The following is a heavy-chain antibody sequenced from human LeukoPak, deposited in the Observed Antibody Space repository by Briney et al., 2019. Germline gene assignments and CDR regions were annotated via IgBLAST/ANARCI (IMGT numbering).Heavy chain of an antibody. Sequence: RSETLSLTCTVSGDSLSSGDYYWSWIRQPPGKGLEWIGLIYYRGGTSYNPSLKSRLTISVDTSENRFSLRLDSVTAADTAVYYCARNVAYYDSGGYKYYFDYWGQGALVTVSS. V-gene: IGHV4-30-4*02. D-gene: IGHD3-22*01. CDR2: IYYRGGT. CDR1: GDSLSSGDYY. CDR3: ARNVAYYDSGGYKYYFDY. J-gene: IGHJ4*02.